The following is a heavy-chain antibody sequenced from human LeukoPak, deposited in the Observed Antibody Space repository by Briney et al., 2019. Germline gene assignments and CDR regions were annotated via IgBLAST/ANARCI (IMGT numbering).Heavy chain of an antibody. CDR3: ARGDYGDYGAFAI. CDR2: IIPIFGTA. D-gene: IGHD4-17*01. Sequence: GASVKVSCKASGGTFSSYAISWVRQAPGQGLEWMGRIIPIFGTANYAQKFQGRVTITTDESTSTAYMELSSLRSGDTAVYYCARGDYGDYGAFAIWGQGTMVTVSS. CDR1: GGTFSSYA. J-gene: IGHJ3*02. V-gene: IGHV1-69*05.